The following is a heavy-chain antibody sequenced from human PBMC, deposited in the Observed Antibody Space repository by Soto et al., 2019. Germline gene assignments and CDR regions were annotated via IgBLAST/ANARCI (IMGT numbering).Heavy chain of an antibody. CDR3: TTLVVARYYYYYYYYMDV. D-gene: IGHD2-15*01. CDR2: IKSKTDGGTT. Sequence: GGSLRLSCAASGFTFSNAWMSCDRQAPGKGLEWVGRIKSKTDGGTTDYAAPVKGRFTISRDDSKNTLYLQMNSLKTEDTAVYYCTTLVVARYYYYYYYYMDVWGKGTTVTVSS. CDR1: GFTFSNAW. V-gene: IGHV3-15*01. J-gene: IGHJ6*03.